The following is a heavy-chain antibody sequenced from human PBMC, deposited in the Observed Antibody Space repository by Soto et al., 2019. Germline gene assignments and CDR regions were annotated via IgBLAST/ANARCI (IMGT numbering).Heavy chain of an antibody. CDR3: AHTEGDCTNGVCYTTWFDP. Sequence: SGPTLVNPTQTLTLTCTFSGFSLTTSVVGVGWIRQPPGKALEWLALIYWSDDKPYSPSLKSRLTITKDTSRNQVVLTMTNMDPVDTATYYCAHTEGDCTNGVCYTTWFDPWGQGTLVTVSS. J-gene: IGHJ5*02. V-gene: IGHV2-5*01. CDR2: IYWSDDK. D-gene: IGHD2-8*01. CDR1: GFSLTTSVVG.